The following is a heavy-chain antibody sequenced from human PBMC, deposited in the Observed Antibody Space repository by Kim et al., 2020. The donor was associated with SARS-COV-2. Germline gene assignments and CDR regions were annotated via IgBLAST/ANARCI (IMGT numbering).Heavy chain of an antibody. CDR3: ARGIFGVVIIPYYYYYMDV. D-gene: IGHD3-3*01. CDR1: GGSISSNDYY. V-gene: IGHV4-39*01. CDR2: ISYSGRT. J-gene: IGHJ6*03. Sequence: SETLSLTCTVSGGSISSNDYYWDWIRQPPGKGLEWIGSISYSGRTYYNPSLKSRVTISVDTSKNQISLKLSSVTAADTGVYYCARGIFGVVIIPYYYYYMDVWGKGTTVNVSS.